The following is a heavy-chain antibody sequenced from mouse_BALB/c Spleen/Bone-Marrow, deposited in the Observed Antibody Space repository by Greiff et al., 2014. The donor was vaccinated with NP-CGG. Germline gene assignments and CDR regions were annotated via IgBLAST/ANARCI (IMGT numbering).Heavy chain of an antibody. V-gene: IGHV1-7*01. Sequence: QVQLQQSGAQVAKPGASVKMSCKASGYTFTSYWMHWVKQRPGQGLVWIGYINPITGYTEYNQKFKDKATLTADKSSSTAYMQLNSLTSEDSAVYYCERNYDYDGEYCAMDYWGQGTSVTVSS. J-gene: IGHJ4*01. CDR1: GYTFTSYW. CDR3: ERNYDYDGEYCAMDY. D-gene: IGHD2-4*01. CDR2: INPITGYT.